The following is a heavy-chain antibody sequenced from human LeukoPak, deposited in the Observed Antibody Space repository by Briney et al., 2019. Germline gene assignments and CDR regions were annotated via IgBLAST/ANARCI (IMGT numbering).Heavy chain of an antibody. CDR1: GYSSSSGFY. J-gene: IGHJ2*01. V-gene: IGHV4-38-2*02. D-gene: IGHD2-21*02. Sequence: PSEALSLTCTVSGYSSSSGFYWGWIRQPPGKALEWIGNIWHGGTTYYNPSLKSRLIMSVDTSKNQFSLKLSSVTAADTAIYYCARVTGNWYIDLWGRGTLVTVSS. CDR3: ARVTGNWYIDL. CDR2: IWHGGTT.